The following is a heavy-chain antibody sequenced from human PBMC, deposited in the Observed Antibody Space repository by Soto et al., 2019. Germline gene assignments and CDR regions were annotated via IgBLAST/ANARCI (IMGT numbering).Heavy chain of an antibody. CDR3: ARDNYGRFDV. Sequence: PGGSLRLSCAASGFSLSDYWMNWVRQAPGKGLVWVSRINSDGSGAIYADSVKGRFTISRDNAKNTLYLQVNSLRADDTAVYYCARDNYGRFDVWGQGTTVTVSS. CDR1: GFSLSDYW. D-gene: IGHD3-16*01. V-gene: IGHV3-74*01. J-gene: IGHJ6*02. CDR2: INSDGSGA.